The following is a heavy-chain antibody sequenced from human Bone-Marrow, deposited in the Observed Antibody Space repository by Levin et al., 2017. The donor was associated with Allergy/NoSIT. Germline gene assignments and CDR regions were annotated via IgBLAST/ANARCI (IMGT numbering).Heavy chain of an antibody. D-gene: IGHD6-13*01. CDR2: INPSSGST. J-gene: IGHJ3*02. Sequence: LGESLKISCKASGYTFTSYYMHWVRQAPGQGLEWMGIINPSSGSTTYAQEFQGRVTMTRDTSTSTVYMELSSLRSEDTAVYYCARVYQQLVPGGFDIWGQGTMVTVSS. CDR1: GYTFTSYY. V-gene: IGHV1-46*01. CDR3: ARVYQQLVPGGFDI.